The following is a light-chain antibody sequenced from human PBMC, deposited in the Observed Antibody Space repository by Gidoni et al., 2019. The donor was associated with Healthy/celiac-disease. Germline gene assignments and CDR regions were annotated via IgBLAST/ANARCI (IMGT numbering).Light chain of an antibody. CDR2: DAS. CDR1: QSISSW. J-gene: IGKJ2*01. V-gene: IGKV1-5*01. Sequence: KMTHAPSTLSASVGDRVTITCRASQSISSWLAWYQQKPGKAPKLLIYDASSLESGVPSRFSGSGSGTEFTLTISSLQPDDFATYYCQQYNSYTYTFGQGTKLEIK. CDR3: QQYNSYTYT.